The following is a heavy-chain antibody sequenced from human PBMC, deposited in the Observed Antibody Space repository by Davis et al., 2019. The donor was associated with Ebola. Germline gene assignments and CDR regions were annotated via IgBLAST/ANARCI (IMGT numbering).Heavy chain of an antibody. CDR2: IYYSGST. V-gene: IGHV4-34*01. J-gene: IGHJ4*02. Sequence: MPGGSLRLSCAVYGGSFSGYYWSWIRQPPGKGLEWIGSIYYSGSTYYNPSLKSRVSISVDTSKNQFSLKLSSVTAADTAVYYCFAGTTRFDYWGQGTLVTVSS. CDR3: FAGTTRFDY. CDR1: GGSFSGYY. D-gene: IGHD1-7*01.